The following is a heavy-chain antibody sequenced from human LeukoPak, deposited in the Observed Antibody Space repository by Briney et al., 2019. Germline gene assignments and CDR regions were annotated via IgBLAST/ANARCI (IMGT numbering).Heavy chain of an antibody. Sequence: GGSLRLSCAASGFTFDDYGMSWVRQAPGKGLEWVPGINWNGGSTGYADSVKGRFTISRDNAKNSLYLQMNSLRAEDTALYYCARPPTIKAVGDAFDIWGQGTMVTVSS. CDR2: INWNGGST. CDR3: ARPPTIKAVGDAFDI. D-gene: IGHD6-19*01. V-gene: IGHV3-20*04. CDR1: GFTFDDYG. J-gene: IGHJ3*02.